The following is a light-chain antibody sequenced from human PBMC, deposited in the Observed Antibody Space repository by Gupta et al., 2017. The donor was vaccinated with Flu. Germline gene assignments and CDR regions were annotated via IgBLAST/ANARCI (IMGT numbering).Light chain of an antibody. J-gene: IGLJ1*01. CDR1: SSNIGAGFD. CDR3: QSFDSSLSGYV. V-gene: IGLV1-40*01. Sequence: QSVLTQPPSVSGAPGQRVTISCTGSSSNIGAGFDLHWYQQLPGTAPKLLIYGNDNRPSGVPDRFSGSKSGTSASLTITCLQAEDEADYYCQSFDSSLSGYVIGTGTKVTVL. CDR2: GND.